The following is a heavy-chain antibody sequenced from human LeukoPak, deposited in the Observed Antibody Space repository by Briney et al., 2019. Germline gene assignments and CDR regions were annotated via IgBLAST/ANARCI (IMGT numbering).Heavy chain of an antibody. J-gene: IGHJ6*03. D-gene: IGHD3-3*01. CDR3: ARGTILGVVVKGHMDV. Sequence: GGSLRLSCAASGFTFSNYAMHWARQAPGKGLEWVAVLSYDGSNKYYADSVKGRFTISRDNSKSTLYLQMNSLRAEDTAIYYCARGTILGVVVKGHMDVWGKGTTVTVSS. CDR2: LSYDGSNK. CDR1: GFTFSNYA. V-gene: IGHV3-30*04.